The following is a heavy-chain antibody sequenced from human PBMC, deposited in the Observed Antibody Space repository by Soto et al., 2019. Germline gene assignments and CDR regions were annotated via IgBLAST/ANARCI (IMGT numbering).Heavy chain of an antibody. CDR2: IRPYTGYT. D-gene: IGHD3-9*01. CDR3: AREVDTDLTEFRLDI. J-gene: IGHJ3*02. V-gene: IGHV1-18*04. CDR1: GYTFRNYG. Sequence: QVQLVQSGAEVKRPGASVKVSCTASGYTFRNYGISWVRQAPGQGLEWMGWIRPYTGYTNYAQTFQGRVSMTTETSTNTAYMELRSLRSDDTAIYYCAREVDTDLTEFRLDIWGQGTLVSVSS.